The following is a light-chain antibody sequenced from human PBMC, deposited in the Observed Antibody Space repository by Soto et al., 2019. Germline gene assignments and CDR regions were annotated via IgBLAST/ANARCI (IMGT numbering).Light chain of an antibody. CDR3: QQYGSSRWT. J-gene: IGKJ1*01. Sequence: EIVLTQSPDTLSLFPGERATLSCRASQSVSSTYLAWYQQKLGQAPRLLIFGASSRATGIPDRFRGSGSGTDFTLTISRLEPEDFAVYYCQQYGSSRWTFGQGTKVDIK. V-gene: IGKV3-20*01. CDR1: QSVSSTY. CDR2: GAS.